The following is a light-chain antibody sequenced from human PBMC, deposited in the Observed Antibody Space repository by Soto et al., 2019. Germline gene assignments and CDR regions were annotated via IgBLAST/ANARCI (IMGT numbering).Light chain of an antibody. Sequence: EIVMTQSPATLSVSPGERATLSCRASQSVSSNLAWYRQKPGQAPRLLIYGASTRATGIPARFSGSGSGTEFTLIISSLQSEDFAVYYCQHYNNWPPWTFGQGTKVEIK. CDR1: QSVSSN. J-gene: IGKJ1*01. CDR2: GAS. CDR3: QHYNNWPPWT. V-gene: IGKV3-15*01.